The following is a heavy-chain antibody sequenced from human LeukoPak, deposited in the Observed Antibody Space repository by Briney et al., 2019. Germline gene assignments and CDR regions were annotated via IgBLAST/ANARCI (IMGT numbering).Heavy chain of an antibody. Sequence: SETLSLTCSVSGYSISSGYYWGWIRQPPGKGLEWIGSIYHSGSTYYNPSLKSRVTISVDTSKNQFSLKLSSVTAADTAVYYCARGQGRDGYLFDYWGQGTLVTVSS. J-gene: IGHJ4*02. CDR1: GYSISSGYY. CDR2: IYHSGST. D-gene: IGHD5-24*01. V-gene: IGHV4-38-2*02. CDR3: ARGQGRDGYLFDY.